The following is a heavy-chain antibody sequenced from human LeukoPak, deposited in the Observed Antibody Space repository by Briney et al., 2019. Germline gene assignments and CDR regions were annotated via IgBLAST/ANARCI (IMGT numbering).Heavy chain of an antibody. CDR1: GFTFSSYW. D-gene: IGHD3-22*01. CDR2: IKQDGSEK. V-gene: IGHV3-7*01. J-gene: IGHJ4*02. Sequence: GGSLRLSCAASGFTFSSYWMSWVRQAPGKGLEWVANIKQDGSEKYYVDSVKGRFTISRDNAKNSLYLQMNSLRAEDTAVYYCAKDYDSMTLSDFDYWGQGTLVTVSS. CDR3: AKDYDSMTLSDFDY.